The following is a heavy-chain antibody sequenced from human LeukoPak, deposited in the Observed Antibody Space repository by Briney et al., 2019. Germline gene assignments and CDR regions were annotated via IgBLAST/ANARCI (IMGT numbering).Heavy chain of an antibody. D-gene: IGHD2-2*01. CDR3: ARGVNGGRLPAASSR. CDR1: GYTFTSYY. J-gene: IGHJ4*02. V-gene: IGHV1-46*01. Sequence: ASVKVSCKASGYTFTSYYMHWVRQAPGQGLEWMGIINPSGGSTSYAQKFQGRVTMTRDTSTSTVYMELSSLRSEGTAVYYCARGVNGGRLPAASSRWGQGTLVTVSS. CDR2: INPSGGST.